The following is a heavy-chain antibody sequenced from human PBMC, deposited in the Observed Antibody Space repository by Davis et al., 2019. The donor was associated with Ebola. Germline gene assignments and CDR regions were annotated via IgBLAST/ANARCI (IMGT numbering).Heavy chain of an antibody. CDR1: GFTFSSYA. Sequence: GGSLRLSCTASGFTFSSYAMHWVRQAPGKGLEWVAVISYDGSNKYYADSVKGRFTISRDNSKNSLYLQMNSLSAEDTAGYYCTKDGVQLGILAYWGQGTLVTVSS. CDR3: TKDGVQLGILAY. D-gene: IGHD1-1*01. J-gene: IGHJ4*02. CDR2: ISYDGSNK. V-gene: IGHV3-30-3*01.